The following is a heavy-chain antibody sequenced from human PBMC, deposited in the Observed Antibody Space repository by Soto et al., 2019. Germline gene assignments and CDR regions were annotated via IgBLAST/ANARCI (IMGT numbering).Heavy chain of an antibody. CDR3: ASIAAAGFNYYYYGMDV. CDR2: IGSAGDT. J-gene: IGHJ6*02. V-gene: IGHV3-13*01. D-gene: IGHD6-13*01. Sequence: PGGSLRLSCAASGFTLSTYDMHWVRQATGKGLEWVATIGSAGDTYYPGSVKGRFTVSRESAKNSLYLQMNSLTAGDTAVYYCASIAAAGFNYYYYGMDVWGQGTTVTVSS. CDR1: GFTLSTYD.